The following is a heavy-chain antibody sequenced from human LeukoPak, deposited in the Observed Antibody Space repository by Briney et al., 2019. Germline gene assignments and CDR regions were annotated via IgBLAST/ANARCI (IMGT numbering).Heavy chain of an antibody. CDR1: GGSISSVDYY. Sequence: SETLSLTCTVSGGSISSVDYYWSWIRQYPGKGLEWIGYINYRGSAYYNPSLKSRVTISVDTSKNQFSLKLSSVTAADTAVYYCARSNHDYGDYQTFWFDPWGQGTLVTVSS. CDR3: ARSNHDYGDYQTFWFDP. D-gene: IGHD4-17*01. V-gene: IGHV4-31*03. CDR2: INYRGSA. J-gene: IGHJ5*02.